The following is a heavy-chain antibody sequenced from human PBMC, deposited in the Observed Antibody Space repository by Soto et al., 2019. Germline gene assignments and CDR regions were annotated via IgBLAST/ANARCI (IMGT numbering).Heavy chain of an antibody. V-gene: IGHV3-33*01. CDR3: ASQLGESPFMYFDY. D-gene: IGHD3-10*01. CDR1: GFIFNKFG. CDR2: IWNDGSMK. Sequence: GGSLRLSCAASGFIFNKFGMHWVRQTPGKGLEWVAVIWNDGSMKYYADSVKGRFTIARDNSKNTLYLQMDSLSVEDTAVYYCASQLGESPFMYFDYWGQGTKVTVSS. J-gene: IGHJ4*02.